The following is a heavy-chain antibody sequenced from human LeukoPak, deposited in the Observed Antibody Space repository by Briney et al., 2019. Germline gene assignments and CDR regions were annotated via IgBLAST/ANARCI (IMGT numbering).Heavy chain of an antibody. CDR1: GFTFSSYS. CDR3: ARASYGDLLDY. D-gene: IGHD4-17*01. CDR2: ISSSSSYI. Sequence: GGSLRLSCAASGFTFSSYSMNWVRQAPGKGLEWVSSISSSSSYIYYADSVKGRFTISRDNSKNTLYLQMNSLRTEDTAVYYCARASYGDLLDYWGQGTLVTVSS. J-gene: IGHJ4*02. V-gene: IGHV3-21*01.